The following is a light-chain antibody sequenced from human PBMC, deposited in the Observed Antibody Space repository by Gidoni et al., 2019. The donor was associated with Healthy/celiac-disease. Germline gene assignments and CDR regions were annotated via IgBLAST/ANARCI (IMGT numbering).Light chain of an antibody. CDR2: KAS. CDR1: QSISNW. CDR3: QHDNSYPLT. V-gene: IGKV1-5*03. J-gene: IGKJ2*01. Sequence: DIQMTQSPSTLSASVGDRVTITCRASQSISNWLAWYQQKPGKAPKLLIYKASSLQSGVPSRFSGSGSGTEFTLTISSLQPDDVATYYCQHDNSYPLTFGQGTKLEIK.